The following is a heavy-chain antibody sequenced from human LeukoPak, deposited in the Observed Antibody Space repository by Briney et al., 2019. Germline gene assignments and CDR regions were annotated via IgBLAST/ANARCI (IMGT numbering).Heavy chain of an antibody. CDR1: GFTFGTYG. V-gene: IGHV3-23*01. Sequence: GSLRLSCEASGFTFGTYGMTWVRQAPGKGLEVVSGITGSSTWTYYADSVRGRFTISRDNSKNPRQFQMNNLKAYDTAIYYCPRALVSLGTGYFDPWGSGTLVTVSS. J-gene: IGHJ2*01. D-gene: IGHD7-27*01. CDR3: PRALVSLGTGYFDP. CDR2: ITGSSTWT.